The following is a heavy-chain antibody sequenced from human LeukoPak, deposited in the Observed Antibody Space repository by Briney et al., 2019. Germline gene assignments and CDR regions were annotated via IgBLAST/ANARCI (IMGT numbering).Heavy chain of an antibody. CDR1: PGSLSITSYY. Sequence: SETMSLTCTVSPGSLSITSYYWGWIRQPPGKGLEWIGTIDYSGTANYNASLESRITLSRDTSKNQVSLKLISVTAADTAVYYCAGDRNNKVWFYYWGQGTLVTVSS. V-gene: IGHV4-39*07. D-gene: IGHD2/OR15-2a*01. CDR3: AGDRNNKVWFYY. J-gene: IGHJ4*02. CDR2: IDYSGTA.